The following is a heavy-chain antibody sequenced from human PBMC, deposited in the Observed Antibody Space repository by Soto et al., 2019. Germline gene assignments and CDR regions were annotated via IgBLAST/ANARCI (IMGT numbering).Heavy chain of an antibody. V-gene: IGHV3-48*01. Sequence: PGGSLRLSCAASGFTFSSYSMNWVRQAPGKGLEWVSYISSSSSTIYYADSVKGRFTISRDNAKNSLYLQMNSLRAEDTAVYYSARDKPPMEQWLVYYYYGMDVWGQGTTVTVSS. J-gene: IGHJ6*02. D-gene: IGHD6-19*01. CDR2: ISSSSSTI. CDR3: ARDKPPMEQWLVYYYYGMDV. CDR1: GFTFSSYS.